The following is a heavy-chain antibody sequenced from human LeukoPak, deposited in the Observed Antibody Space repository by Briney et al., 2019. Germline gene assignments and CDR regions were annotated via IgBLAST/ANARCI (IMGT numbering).Heavy chain of an antibody. CDR1: GYTFTSYG. V-gene: IGHV1-18*01. CDR2: ISAYNSNT. CDR3: ARDSGTTGEVKFDP. D-gene: IGHD3-10*01. Sequence: ASVKVSCKASGYTFTSYGISWVRQAPGQGLEWMGWISAYNSNTNYAQKLQGRVTMTTDTSTSTAYMELRSLRSDDTAVYYCARDSGTTGEVKFDPWGQGTLVTVSS. J-gene: IGHJ5*02.